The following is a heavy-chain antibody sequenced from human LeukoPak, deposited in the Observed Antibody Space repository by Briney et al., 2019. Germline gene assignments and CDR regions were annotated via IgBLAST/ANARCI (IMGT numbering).Heavy chain of an antibody. CDR1: GYTFTSYD. V-gene: IGHV1-2*02. CDR3: ARDIVENYYYYMDV. D-gene: IGHD2-21*01. J-gene: IGHJ6*03. CDR2: MNPNSGGT. Sequence: GASVKVSCKASGYTFTSYDINWVGQATGQGLEWMGWMNPNSGGTNYAQQSQGRLTMTTDTSISTAYMELSRLRSDDTAVYYCARDIVENYYYYMDVWGKGTTVTISS.